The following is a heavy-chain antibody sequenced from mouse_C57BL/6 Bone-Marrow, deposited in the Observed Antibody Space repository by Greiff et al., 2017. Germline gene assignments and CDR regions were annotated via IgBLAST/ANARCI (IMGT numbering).Heavy chain of an antibody. J-gene: IGHJ1*03. CDR3: TRVWGYGNYVLYWYFDV. D-gene: IGHD2-10*02. V-gene: IGHV5-9-1*02. Sequence: EVHLVESGEGLVKPGGSLKLSCAASGFTFSSYAMSWVRQTPEKRLEWVAYISSGGDYIYYADTVKGRFTISRDNARNTLYLQMSSLKSEDTAMYYCTRVWGYGNYVLYWYFDVWGTGTTVTVSS. CDR1: GFTFSSYA. CDR2: ISSGGDYI.